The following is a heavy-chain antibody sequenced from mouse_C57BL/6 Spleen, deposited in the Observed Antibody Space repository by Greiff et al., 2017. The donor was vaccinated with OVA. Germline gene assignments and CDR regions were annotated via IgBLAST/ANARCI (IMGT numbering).Heavy chain of an antibody. V-gene: IGHV7-3*01. CDR2: IRNKANGYTT. Sequence: EVKLVESGGGLVQPGGSLSLSCAASGFTFTDYYMSWVRQPPGKALEWLGFIRNKANGYTTEYSASVKGRFTISRDNSQSILYLQMNALRAEDSATYYCARGRDGRYFDYWGQGTTLTVSS. J-gene: IGHJ2*01. CDR3: ARGRDGRYFDY. D-gene: IGHD1-1*01. CDR1: GFTFTDYY.